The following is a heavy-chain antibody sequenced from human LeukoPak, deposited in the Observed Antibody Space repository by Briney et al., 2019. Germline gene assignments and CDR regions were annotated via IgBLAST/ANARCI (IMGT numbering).Heavy chain of an antibody. CDR1: GYTFTSYG. J-gene: IGHJ4*02. CDR3: ASQGRGIAAAGTDLFDY. D-gene: IGHD6-13*01. V-gene: IGHV1-18*01. Sequence: GASVKVSCKASGYTFTSYGISWVRQALGQGLEWMGWISAYNGNTNYAQKLQGRVTMTTDTSTSTAYMELRSLRSDDTAVYYCASQGRGIAAAGTDLFDYWGQGTLVTVSS. CDR2: ISAYNGNT.